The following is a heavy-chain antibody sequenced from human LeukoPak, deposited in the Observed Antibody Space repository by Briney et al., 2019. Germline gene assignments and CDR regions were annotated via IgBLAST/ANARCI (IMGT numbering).Heavy chain of an antibody. J-gene: IGHJ4*02. CDR2: INHSGST. D-gene: IGHD3-22*01. CDR3: ARGQRITMTD. CDR1: GGSFSAYY. V-gene: IGHV4-34*01. Sequence: SETLSLTCAVYGGSFSAYYWSWIRQPPGKGLEWIGEINHSGSTNYNPSLKSRVAISVDTSRNQFSLRLSTVTAADTAVYYCARGQRITMTDWGQGTLVTVSS.